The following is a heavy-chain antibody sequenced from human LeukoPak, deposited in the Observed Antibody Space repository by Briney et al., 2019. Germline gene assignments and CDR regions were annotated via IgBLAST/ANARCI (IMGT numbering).Heavy chain of an antibody. V-gene: IGHV4-34*01. CDR1: NGSFSNYY. CDR2: INDSGIT. Sequence: SETLSLTCAVSNGSFSNYYWSWIRQPPGRGLEWIGEINDSGITNYNPSLKSRVTMSVDTSKSQFSLKLNSVTAADTAVYFCARAGYSSTWYTGRYINYWGQGTPVTISS. J-gene: IGHJ4*02. CDR3: ARAGYSSTWYTGRYINY. D-gene: IGHD6-13*01.